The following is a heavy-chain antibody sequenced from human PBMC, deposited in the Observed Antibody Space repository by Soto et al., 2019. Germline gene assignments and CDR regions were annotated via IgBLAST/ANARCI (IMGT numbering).Heavy chain of an antibody. Sequence: SETLSLTCTVTCCSISSYYWSWIRKPPGKGLECIGYMYYSGRTNYNPSLKSRVTISVDTSKNQFSLKLSSVTAADTAVYYCARGMYCSGGSCYSHWLDPWGQGTLVTVS. CDR1: CCSISSYY. J-gene: IGHJ5*02. V-gene: IGHV4-59*01. CDR2: MYYSGRT. CDR3: ARGMYCSGGSCYSHWLDP. D-gene: IGHD2-15*01.